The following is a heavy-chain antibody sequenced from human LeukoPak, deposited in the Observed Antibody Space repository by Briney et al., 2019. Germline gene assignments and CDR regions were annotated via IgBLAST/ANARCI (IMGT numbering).Heavy chain of an antibody. CDR2: IIPIFGTA. CDR1: GGTFSSNA. Sequence: ASVKVSCKASGGTFSSNAISWVRQAPGQGLEWMGGIIPIFGTANYAQKFQGRVTITADESTSTAYMELSSLRSEDTAVYYCARHPYNWNTHYFDYWGQGTLVTVSS. D-gene: IGHD1/OR15-1a*01. V-gene: IGHV1-69*13. J-gene: IGHJ4*02. CDR3: ARHPYNWNTHYFDY.